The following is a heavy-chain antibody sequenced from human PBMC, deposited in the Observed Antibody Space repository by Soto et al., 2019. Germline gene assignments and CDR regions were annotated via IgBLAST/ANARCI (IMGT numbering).Heavy chain of an antibody. D-gene: IGHD3-22*01. CDR2: IYYSGST. Sequence: PSETLSLTCTVSGGSISSGGYYWSWIRQHPGKGLEWIGYIYYSGSTNYNPSLKSRVTISVDTSKNQFSLKLSSVTAADTAVYYCARGRPGYYYDSSGYTDWWGQGTLVTVSS. V-gene: IGHV4-31*03. J-gene: IGHJ4*02. CDR1: GGSISSGGYY. CDR3: ARGRPGYYYDSSGYTDW.